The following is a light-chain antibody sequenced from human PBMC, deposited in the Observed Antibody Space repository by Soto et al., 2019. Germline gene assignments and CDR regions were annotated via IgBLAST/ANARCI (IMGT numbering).Light chain of an antibody. V-gene: IGLV1-47*01. CDR3: AAWDDSLSGAV. CDR1: SSNIGSNY. CDR2: RNN. Sequence: QSVLTQPPSASGTPGQRVTISCSGSSSNIGSNYVYWYQQLPGTAPKLLIYRNNQRPSGVPDRFSGSKSGTSASLAISGPRSEDEADYYCAAWDDSLSGAVFGGGTQRTVL. J-gene: IGLJ7*01.